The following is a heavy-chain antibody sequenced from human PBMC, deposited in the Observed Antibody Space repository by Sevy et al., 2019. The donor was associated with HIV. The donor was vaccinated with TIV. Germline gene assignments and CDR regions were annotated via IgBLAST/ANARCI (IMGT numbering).Heavy chain of an antibody. Sequence: SETLSLTCTVSGGSISSYYWSWIRQPPGKGLEWIGYIYYSGSTNYNPSLKSRVTISVDTSKNQFSLKLSSVTAADTAVYYWASHSGYDSRYFDYWGQGTLVTVSS. CDR1: GGSISSYY. CDR2: IYYSGST. D-gene: IGHD5-12*01. V-gene: IGHV4-59*01. CDR3: ASHSGYDSRYFDY. J-gene: IGHJ4*02.